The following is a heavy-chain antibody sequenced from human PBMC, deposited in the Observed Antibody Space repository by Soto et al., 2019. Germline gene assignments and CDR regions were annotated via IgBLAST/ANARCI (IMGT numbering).Heavy chain of an antibody. CDR3: ARRAFYPGLDY. Sequence: SETLSLTCTVSGGSISSYYWSWIRQPPGKGLEWIGYIYYSGSTNYNPSLKSRVTISVDTSRNQFSLKLSSVTAADTAVYYCARRAFYPGLDYWGQGTLVTVSS. CDR1: GGSISSYY. J-gene: IGHJ4*02. V-gene: IGHV4-59*01. CDR2: IYYSGST.